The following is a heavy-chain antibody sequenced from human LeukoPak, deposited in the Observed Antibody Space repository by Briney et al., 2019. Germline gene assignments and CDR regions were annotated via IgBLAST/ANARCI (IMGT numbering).Heavy chain of an antibody. CDR1: GYTFTSYG. V-gene: IGHV1-18*01. D-gene: IGHD3-22*01. J-gene: IGHJ5*02. CDR2: ISAYNDNT. Sequence: ASVKVSCKASGYTFTSYGISWVRQAPGQGLEWMGWISAYNDNTNYAQKLQGRVTMTTDTSTSTAYMELRSLRSDDTAVYYCARERDATMIVPSTPWGWGTLVTVSS. CDR3: ARERDATMIVPSTP.